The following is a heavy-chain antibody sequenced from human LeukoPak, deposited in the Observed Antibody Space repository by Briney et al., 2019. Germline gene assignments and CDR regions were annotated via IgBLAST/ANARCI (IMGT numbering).Heavy chain of an antibody. CDR2: TSSGGDTT. CDR1: GFTFSNYA. D-gene: IGHD2-15*01. CDR3: ATQWSVGGPTWNYMDV. Sequence: PGGSLRLSCAASGFTFSNYAMTWVRQAPGKGLEWVSGTSSGGDTTHYADSVKGRFTISRDNSKNMVYLQMDSLRAEDTAVYYCATQWSVGGPTWNYMDVWGKGTTVTVSS. V-gene: IGHV3-23*01. J-gene: IGHJ6*03.